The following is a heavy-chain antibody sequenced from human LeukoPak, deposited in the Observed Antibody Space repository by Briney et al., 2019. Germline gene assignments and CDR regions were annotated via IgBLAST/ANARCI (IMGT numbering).Heavy chain of an antibody. CDR3: VGGSGWLPGF. CDR2: IKGDGSET. Sequence: GGSLRPSCAASGFIFSTHWMNWVRQAPGKGLEWVAIIKGDGSETLYVDSVKGRFTISRDNTKNSLYLQMNSLRAEDTAVYYCVGGSGWLPGFWGQGVLVTVSS. D-gene: IGHD6-19*01. CDR1: GFIFSTHW. V-gene: IGHV3-7*01. J-gene: IGHJ4*02.